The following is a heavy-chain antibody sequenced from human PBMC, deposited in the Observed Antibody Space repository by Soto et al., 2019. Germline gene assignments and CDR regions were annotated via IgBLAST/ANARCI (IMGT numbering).Heavy chain of an antibody. Sequence: QVQLQESGPGLVKPSETLSLTCTVSGGSISSAAYYWSWIRQHPGKGLEWIGYISHSGSTYFSPSLKSRVIISVDTSKNQFSLSLTSVTAADPAVYYCAREYTYGSNFFDCWGQGALVTVSS. J-gene: IGHJ4*02. D-gene: IGHD5-18*01. V-gene: IGHV4-31*03. CDR2: ISHSGST. CDR3: AREYTYGSNFFDC. CDR1: GGSISSAAYY.